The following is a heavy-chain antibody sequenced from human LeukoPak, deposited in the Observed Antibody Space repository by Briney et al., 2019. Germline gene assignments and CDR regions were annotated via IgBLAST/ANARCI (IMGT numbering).Heavy chain of an antibody. D-gene: IGHD5-12*01. CDR2: IYWNDDK. J-gene: IGHJ3*02. V-gene: IGHV2-5*01. CDR1: GFSLSTSGVG. CDR3: AHGVERLRGRRAFDI. Sequence: SGPTLVKPTQTLTLTCTFSGFSLSTSGVGVGWIRQPPGKALEWLALIYWNDDKRYSPSLKSRLTITKDTSKNQVVLTMTNMDPVDTATYYCAHGVERLRGRRAFDIWGQGTMVTFSS.